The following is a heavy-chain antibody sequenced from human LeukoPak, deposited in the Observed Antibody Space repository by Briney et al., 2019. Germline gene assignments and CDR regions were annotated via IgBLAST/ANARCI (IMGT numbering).Heavy chain of an antibody. CDR3: ARESGSGSGWYENWFDP. CDR2: ISSNGGST. V-gene: IGHV3-64*01. D-gene: IGHD6-19*01. J-gene: IGHJ5*02. Sequence: GRSLRLSCAASGFTFSSYAMHWVRQAPGKGLEYVSAISSNGGSTYYANSVKGRFTISRDNSKNTLYLQMGSLRAEDMAVYYCARESGSGSGWYENWFDPWGQGTLVTVSS. CDR1: GFTFSSYA.